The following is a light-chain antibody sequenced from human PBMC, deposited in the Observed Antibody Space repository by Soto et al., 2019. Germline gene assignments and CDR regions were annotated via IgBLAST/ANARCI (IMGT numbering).Light chain of an antibody. V-gene: IGKV1-39*01. J-gene: IGKJ3*01. Sequence: DIQMTQSPSSLSASVGDRVTITCRASQSISSYLNWYQQKPGKAPNLLIYAASSLQSGVPSRFSGSGSGTDFTLTISSLQPEDVATYYCQQSYSAPFTFGPGTKVDIK. CDR2: AAS. CDR1: QSISSY. CDR3: QQSYSAPFT.